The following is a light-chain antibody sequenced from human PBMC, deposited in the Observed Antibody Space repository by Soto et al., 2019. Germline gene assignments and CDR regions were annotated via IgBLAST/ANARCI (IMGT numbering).Light chain of an antibody. CDR2: GAS. Sequence: ETVLTQSPGTVSLSPGERATLSCRASQTIRSNYLAWYRQTPGQAPRLLIYGASNRATGIADRFSGSGSGTDVPLIVSRLEPEDFALYYCQQYGSSPWTFGQGTKVEIK. J-gene: IGKJ1*01. CDR1: QTIRSNY. V-gene: IGKV3-20*01. CDR3: QQYGSSPWT.